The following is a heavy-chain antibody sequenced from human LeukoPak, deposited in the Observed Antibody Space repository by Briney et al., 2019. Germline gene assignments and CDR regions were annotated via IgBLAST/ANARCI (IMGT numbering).Heavy chain of an antibody. CDR1: GFAFRSYA. CDR3: ARDGYNWIKDAFDI. Sequence: PGKSLRLSCAASGFAFRSYAIHWVRQAPGKGLEWVAFISYDGTVKYYADSVKGRFSISRDNSKNTVSLQMNSLRGDDTAVYYCARDGYNWIKDAFDIWGQGTMVTVSS. CDR2: ISYDGTVK. D-gene: IGHD1/OR15-1a*01. J-gene: IGHJ3*02. V-gene: IGHV3-30-3*01.